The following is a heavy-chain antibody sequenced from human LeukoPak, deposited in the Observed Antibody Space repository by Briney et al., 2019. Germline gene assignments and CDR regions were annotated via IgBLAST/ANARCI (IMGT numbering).Heavy chain of an antibody. J-gene: IGHJ3*02. Sequence: PSETLSLTCTVSGGSINSYYWSWIRQPPGKGREWIGYIYYSGCTNYNPSLKSRVTISVDTSKNQFSLKLSSVTAADTAVYYCARGSGPVWLGQQDDAFDIWGQGTMVTVSS. CDR2: IYYSGCT. V-gene: IGHV4-59*01. CDR3: ARGSGPVWLGQQDDAFDI. D-gene: IGHD5-12*01. CDR1: GGSINSYY.